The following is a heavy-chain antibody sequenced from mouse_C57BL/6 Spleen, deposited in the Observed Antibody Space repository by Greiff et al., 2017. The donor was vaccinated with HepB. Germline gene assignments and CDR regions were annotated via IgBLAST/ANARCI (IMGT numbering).Heavy chain of an antibody. CDR2: IYPGDGDT. J-gene: IGHJ2*01. CDR3: ARKGYYYGSSYGYFDY. D-gene: IGHD1-1*01. CDR1: GYALSSSW. Sequence: QVQLQQSGPELVKPGASVKISCKASGYALSSSWMNWVKQRPGKGLEWIGRIYPGDGDTNYNGKFKGKATLTADKSSSTAYMQLSSLTSEDSAVYFCARKGYYYGSSYGYFDYWGQGTTLTVSS. V-gene: IGHV1-82*01.